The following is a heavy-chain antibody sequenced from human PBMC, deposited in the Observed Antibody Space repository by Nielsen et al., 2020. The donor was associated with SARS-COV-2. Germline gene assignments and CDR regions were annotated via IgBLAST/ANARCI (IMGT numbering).Heavy chain of an antibody. CDR2: ISWNSGSI. D-gene: IGHD1-26*01. J-gene: IGHJ4*02. CDR3: AKGDSGSYYGPPDY. CDR1: GFTFDDYA. V-gene: IGHV3-9*01. Sequence: GGSLRLSCAASGFTFDDYAMHWVRQAPGKGLEWVSGISWNSGSIGYADSVKGRFTISRDNAKNSLYLQMNSLRAEDTALYYCAKGDSGSYYGPPDYWGQGTLVTVSS.